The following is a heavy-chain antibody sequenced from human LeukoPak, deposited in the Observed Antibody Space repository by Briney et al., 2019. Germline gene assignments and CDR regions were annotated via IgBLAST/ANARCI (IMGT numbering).Heavy chain of an antibody. D-gene: IGHD5-24*01. CDR2: INHSGST. CDR3: ARGNSQRWLKFRY. CDR1: GGSFSGYY. Sequence: SETLSLTCAVYGGSFSGYYWSWIRQPPGKGLELIGEINHSGSTNYNPSLKSRVTISVDTSKNQFSLKLSSVTAADTAVYYCARGNSQRWLKFRYWGQGTLVTVSS. J-gene: IGHJ4*02. V-gene: IGHV4-34*01.